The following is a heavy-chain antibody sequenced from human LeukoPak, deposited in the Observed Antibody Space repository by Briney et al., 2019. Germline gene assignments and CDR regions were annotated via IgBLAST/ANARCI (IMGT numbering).Heavy chain of an antibody. J-gene: IGHJ4*02. D-gene: IGHD3-22*01. CDR3: ARKSPEGYYYDSSGYPEYYFDY. Sequence: PGGSLRLSCAASGFTFSSYWMSWVRQAPGKGLEWVANIKQDGSEKYYVDSVKGRFTISRDNAKNSLYLQMNSLRAKDTAEYYCARKSPEGYYYDSSGYPEYYFDYWGQGTLVTVSS. CDR1: GFTFSSYW. V-gene: IGHV3-7*01. CDR2: IKQDGSEK.